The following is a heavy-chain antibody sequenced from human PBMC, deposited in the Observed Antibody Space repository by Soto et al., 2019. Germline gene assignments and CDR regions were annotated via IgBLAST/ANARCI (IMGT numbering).Heavy chain of an antibody. CDR2: IKLDGSAK. V-gene: IGHV3-7*03. CDR1: GFTFTNYW. CDR3: ARGYSTSPNWFDP. D-gene: IGHD6-13*01. J-gene: IGHJ5*02. Sequence: PGGSLRLSCAASGFTFTNYWMSWVRQAPGKGLEWVANIKLDGSAKYYLDSVKGRFTISRDNAKNSLYLQMSSLRAEDTAVYYCARGYSTSPNWFDPWGQGTLVTVSS.